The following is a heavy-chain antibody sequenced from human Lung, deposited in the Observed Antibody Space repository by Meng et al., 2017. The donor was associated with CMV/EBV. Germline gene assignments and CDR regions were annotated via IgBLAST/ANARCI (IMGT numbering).Heavy chain of an antibody. CDR1: GGSISSSNW. CDR3: ASFPPPGKQWLVTDY. V-gene: IGHV4-4*02. J-gene: IGHJ4*02. CDR2: IYHSGST. D-gene: IGHD6-19*01. Sequence: QGQAPVSGPGLVKPSGTLALTCAVSGGSISSSNWWSWVRQPPGKGLEWIGEIYHSGSTNYNPSLKSRVTISVDKSKNQFSLKLSSVTAADTAVYYCASFPPPGKQWLVTDYWGQGTLVTVSS.